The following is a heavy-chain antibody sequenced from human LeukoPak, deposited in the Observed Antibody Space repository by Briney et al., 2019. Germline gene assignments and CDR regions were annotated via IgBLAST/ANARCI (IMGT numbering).Heavy chain of an antibody. CDR3: AALGGGSYDY. CDR2: IIPILGIA. V-gene: IGHV1-69*04. Sequence: ASVKVSCKASGGTFSSYAISWVRQAPGQRLEWMGRIIPILGIANYAQKFQGRVTITADKSTSTAYMELSSLRSEDTAVYYCAALGGGSYDYWGQGTLVTVSS. CDR1: GGTFSSYA. J-gene: IGHJ4*02. D-gene: IGHD1-26*01.